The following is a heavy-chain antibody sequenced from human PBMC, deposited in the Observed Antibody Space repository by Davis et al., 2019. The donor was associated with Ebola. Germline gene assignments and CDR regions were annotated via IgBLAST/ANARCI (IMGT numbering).Heavy chain of an antibody. V-gene: IGHV1-69*05. Sequence: SVKVSCKTSGGSFSNYAINWVRQAPGQGLEWMGGIIPIFGTTNYAQKFQGRVTITTDRSTSTAYMELSSLKSEDTAVYYCARVGWGMVIPAGRDYWGQGTLVTVSS. CDR3: ARVGWGMVIPAGRDY. J-gene: IGHJ4*02. CDR2: IIPIFGTT. CDR1: GGSFSNYA. D-gene: IGHD4-23*01.